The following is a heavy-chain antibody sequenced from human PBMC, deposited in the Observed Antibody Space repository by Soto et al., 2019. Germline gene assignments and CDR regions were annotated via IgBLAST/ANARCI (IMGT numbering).Heavy chain of an antibody. D-gene: IGHD6-13*01. CDR1: GFTFSNYA. V-gene: IGHV3-23*01. Sequence: GSLRLSCAASGFTFSNYAVTWVRQAPGKGLEWVSTISGSGGSTYYADSVKGRFTISRDNSKHTLYLQMNSLRAEDTAVYYCAKDQGSSWYEIDYWGQGTLVTVSS. CDR2: ISGSGGST. J-gene: IGHJ4*02. CDR3: AKDQGSSWYEIDY.